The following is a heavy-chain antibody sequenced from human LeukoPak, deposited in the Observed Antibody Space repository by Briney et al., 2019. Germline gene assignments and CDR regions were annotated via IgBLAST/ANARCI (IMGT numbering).Heavy chain of an antibody. D-gene: IGHD3-10*01. CDR1: GFSFSTYG. CDR2: ISGSGGTT. CDR3: AKGSVRYYYYMDV. Sequence: GGSLRLSCTASGFSFSTYGMSWVRQAPGKGLEWVSAISGSGGTTYYADSVKGRFTISRDNSKNTLYLQVNSLRAEDTAVYYCAKGSVRYYYYMDVWGKGTTVTISS. J-gene: IGHJ6*03. V-gene: IGHV3-23*01.